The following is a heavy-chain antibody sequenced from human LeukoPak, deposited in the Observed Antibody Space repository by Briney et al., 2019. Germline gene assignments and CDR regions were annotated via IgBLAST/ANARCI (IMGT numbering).Heavy chain of an antibody. CDR1: GGTFSSYA. Sequence: GASVKVSCKASGGTFSSYAISWVRQAPGQGLEWMGGIIPIFGTANYAQKFQGRVTITTDESTSTAYMELSSLKSEDTAVYYCATLASPPLYYYDSSGYYYDGVDYWGQGTLVTVSS. CDR3: ATLASPPLYYYDSSGYYYDGVDY. J-gene: IGHJ4*02. CDR2: IIPIFGTA. D-gene: IGHD3-22*01. V-gene: IGHV1-69*05.